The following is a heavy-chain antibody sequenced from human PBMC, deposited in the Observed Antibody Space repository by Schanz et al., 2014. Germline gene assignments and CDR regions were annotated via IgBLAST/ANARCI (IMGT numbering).Heavy chain of an antibody. J-gene: IGHJ3*02. CDR1: GFMFSSYG. Sequence: VQLVESGGGVVQPGRSLRLSCAASGFMFSSYGMHWVRQAPGKGLEWVSAISGSGGSTYYADSVKGRFTISRDNSKNTLYLQMNSLRAEDTAVYYCARGLGDERWLDLNEAFDIWGQGTIVTVSS. D-gene: IGHD6-19*01. V-gene: IGHV3-23*04. CDR2: ISGSGGST. CDR3: ARGLGDERWLDLNEAFDI.